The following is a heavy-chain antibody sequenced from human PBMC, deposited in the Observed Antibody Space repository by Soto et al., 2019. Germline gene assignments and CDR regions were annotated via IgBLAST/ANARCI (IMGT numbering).Heavy chain of an antibody. V-gene: IGHV4-39*01. Sequence: ETLSLTCTVSGGSISSSSYYWGWIRQPPGKGLEWIGSIYYSGSTYYNPSLKSRVTISVDTSKNQFSLKLSSVTAADTAVYYCARPYSNYENWFDPWGQGTLVTVSS. J-gene: IGHJ5*02. CDR3: ARPYSNYENWFDP. CDR1: GGSISSSSYY. D-gene: IGHD4-4*01. CDR2: IYYSGST.